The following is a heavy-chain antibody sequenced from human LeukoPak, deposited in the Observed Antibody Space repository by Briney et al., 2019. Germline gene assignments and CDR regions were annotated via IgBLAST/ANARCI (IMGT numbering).Heavy chain of an antibody. V-gene: IGHV3-23*01. CDR3: AGSNTYYYYYMDV. Sequence: PGGSLRLSCAVSGFTSSSYAMSWVRQAPGKGLEWVSAISGSGGTTYYADSVKGRFTISRDNSKNTLYLQMNSLRAEDTAVYHCAGSNTYYYYYMDVWGKGTTVTVSS. D-gene: IGHD2/OR15-2a*01. CDR1: GFTSSSYA. J-gene: IGHJ6*03. CDR2: ISGSGGTT.